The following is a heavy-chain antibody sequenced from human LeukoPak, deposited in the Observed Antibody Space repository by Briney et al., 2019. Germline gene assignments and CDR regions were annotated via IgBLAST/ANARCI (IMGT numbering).Heavy chain of an antibody. Sequence: GASVKVSCKASGGTFTHFVISWLRQAPGQGLEWMGGIIPIFGTANYAQKFQGRVTITADESTSTAYMELSSLRSEDTAVYYCASSHGAYGGWGTDYWGQGTLVTVSS. CDR2: IIPIFGTA. CDR3: ASSHGAYGGWGTDY. CDR1: GGTFTHFV. D-gene: IGHD4-23*01. V-gene: IGHV1-69*13. J-gene: IGHJ4*02.